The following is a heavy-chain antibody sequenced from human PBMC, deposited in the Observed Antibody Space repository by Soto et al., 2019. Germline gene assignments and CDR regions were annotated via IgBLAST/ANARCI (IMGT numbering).Heavy chain of an antibody. J-gene: IGHJ3*02. CDR3: ARGHEYGGNSDAFDI. V-gene: IGHV1-69*05. Sequence: QVQLVQSGAEVKKPGSSVKVSCRASGRTFSTYAMAWLRQAPGQGLEWMGGILPVFGKADYAPKYQGRVTMTSDESTNTSYLELSSLTSEDTAVYYCARGHEYGGNSDAFDIWGQGTMVTVSS. D-gene: IGHD4-17*01. CDR2: ILPVFGKA. CDR1: GRTFSTYA.